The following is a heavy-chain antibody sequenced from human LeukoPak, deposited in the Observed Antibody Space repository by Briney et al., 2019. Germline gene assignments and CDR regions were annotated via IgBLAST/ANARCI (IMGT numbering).Heavy chain of an antibody. CDR1: GYSFITYG. V-gene: IGHV1-18*01. Sequence: ASVKVSCKASGYSFITYGISWVRQAPGQGLEWMGWISVHNGDTNSAQKFQGRVTMTTDTSTNTAYMELRSLRSDDTAVYYCARALIGFSYGLMSDYWGQGTLVTVSS. CDR2: ISVHNGDT. D-gene: IGHD5-18*01. J-gene: IGHJ4*02. CDR3: ARALIGFSYGLMSDY.